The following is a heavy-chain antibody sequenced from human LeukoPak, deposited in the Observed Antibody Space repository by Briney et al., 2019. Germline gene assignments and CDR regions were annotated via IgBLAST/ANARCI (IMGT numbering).Heavy chain of an antibody. CDR1: GGTFSSYA. CDR3: ARGDYYYDSSDRWDAFDI. J-gene: IGHJ3*02. V-gene: IGHV1-69*05. Sequence: GSSVKVSCKASGGTFSSYAISWVRQAPRQGLEWMGGIIPIFGTANYAQKFQGRVTITTDESTSTAYMELSSLRSEDTAVYYCARGDYYYDSSDRWDAFDIWGQGTMVTVSS. D-gene: IGHD3-22*01. CDR2: IIPIFGTA.